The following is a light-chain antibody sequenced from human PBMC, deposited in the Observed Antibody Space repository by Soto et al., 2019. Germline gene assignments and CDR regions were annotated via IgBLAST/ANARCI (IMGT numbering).Light chain of an antibody. V-gene: IGKV3-20*01. J-gene: IGKJ5*01. CDR1: QSVSSSY. CDR2: DAS. Sequence: EIVLTQSPGTLSLSPGERATLSCRASQSVSSSYLAWYQQKPGQAPRLLIYDASTRATGIPDRFSGGGSGTEFTLTISSLQSEDFVVYYCQQYTSWPPIPFGQGTRLEIK. CDR3: QQYTSWPPIP.